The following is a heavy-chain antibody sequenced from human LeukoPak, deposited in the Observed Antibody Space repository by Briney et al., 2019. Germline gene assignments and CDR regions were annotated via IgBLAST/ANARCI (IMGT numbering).Heavy chain of an antibody. J-gene: IGHJ4*02. CDR2: IILNLGIA. V-gene: IGHV1-69*04. CDR3: AREVGDGSGYPMGYFDY. CDR1: GCTFSSYA. Sequence: SVKVSCKSSGCTFSSYAISWVRQPPAPGLEWVGRIILNLGIANHAKQFQGRVTITADKSTSTTYMALSSLRSEDTAVYYCAREVGDGSGYPMGYFDYWGQRAPGTVSS. D-gene: IGHD3-22*01.